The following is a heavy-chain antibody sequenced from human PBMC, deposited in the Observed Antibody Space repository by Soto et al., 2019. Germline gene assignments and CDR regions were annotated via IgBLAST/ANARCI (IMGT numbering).Heavy chain of an antibody. Sequence: QVQLQQWGAGLLKPSETLSLTCAVYGGSFSDYYWSWIRQTPGKGLEWIGEINHSGSTNFNPSLKSRVTISVDTSKNQFSLDLTSVTAADTAVYYCARDGFGSGWYDYWGQGTLVTVSS. J-gene: IGHJ4*02. CDR1: GGSFSDYY. CDR2: INHSGST. D-gene: IGHD6-19*01. V-gene: IGHV4-34*01. CDR3: ARDGFGSGWYDY.